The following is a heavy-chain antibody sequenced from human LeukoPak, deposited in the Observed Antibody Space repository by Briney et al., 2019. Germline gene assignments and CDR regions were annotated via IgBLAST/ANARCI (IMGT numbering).Heavy chain of an antibody. Sequence: PGGSLRLSCAASEFTFSSYSMIWVRQAPGKGLEWVSYIRSSSSTIYYADSVKGRFTTSRDKANNSLYLQKNSLRAENTPVYYRARDRVPYCSGGSCYNYWGQGTLVTVSS. CDR2: IRSSSSTI. J-gene: IGHJ4*02. CDR1: EFTFSSYS. CDR3: ARDRVPYCSGGSCYNY. D-gene: IGHD2-15*01. V-gene: IGHV3-48*01.